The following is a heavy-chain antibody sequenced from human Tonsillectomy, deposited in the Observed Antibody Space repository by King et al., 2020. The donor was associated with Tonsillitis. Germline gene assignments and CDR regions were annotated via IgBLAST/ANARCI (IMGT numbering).Heavy chain of an antibody. Sequence: VQLVESGGGVVQPGRSLRLSCEASGFTFSTYGMHWVRQAPGKGLEWVAVLWYDGSNRYYGDSVKGRFTISRDNSKNTLYLQMNSLRAEDTAVYYCARGSGTGMAVGFDYWGQGTLVTVSS. V-gene: IGHV3-33*08. CDR1: GFTFSTYG. CDR3: ARGSGTGMAVGFDY. D-gene: IGHD6-19*01. J-gene: IGHJ4*02. CDR2: LWYDGSNR.